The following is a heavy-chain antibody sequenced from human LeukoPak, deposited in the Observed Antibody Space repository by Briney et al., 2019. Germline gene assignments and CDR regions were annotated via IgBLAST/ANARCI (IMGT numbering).Heavy chain of an antibody. J-gene: IGHJ6*02. D-gene: IGHD3-10*01. CDR3: ARVNYYGSGRDYYYGMDV. CDR1: GGSISSYY. CDR2: IYTSGST. Sequence: SETLSLTCTVSGGSISSYYWSWIRQPAGKGLGWIGRIYTSGSTNYNPSLKSRVTMSVDTSKNQFSLKLSSVTAADTAVYYCARVNYYGSGRDYYYGMDVWGQGTTVTVSS. V-gene: IGHV4-4*07.